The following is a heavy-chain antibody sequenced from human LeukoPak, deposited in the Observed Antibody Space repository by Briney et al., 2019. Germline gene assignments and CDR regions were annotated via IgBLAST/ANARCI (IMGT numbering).Heavy chain of an antibody. D-gene: IGHD5-12*01. J-gene: IGHJ4*02. V-gene: IGHV3-23*01. Sequence: GSLRLSCAASGFTFSGYAISWVPQAPGKGLEWVPANSGSGGSTYYADSVKGRFTISRDNSKNTLYLQMNSLRAEDTAVYYCAKELMPVATIGSYYFDYWGQGTLVTVSS. CDR1: GFTFSGYA. CDR2: NSGSGGST. CDR3: AKELMPVATIGSYYFDY.